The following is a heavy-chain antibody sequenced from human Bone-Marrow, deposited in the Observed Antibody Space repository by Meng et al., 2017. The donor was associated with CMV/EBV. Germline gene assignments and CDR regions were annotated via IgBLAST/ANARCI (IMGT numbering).Heavy chain of an antibody. V-gene: IGHV3-21*01. CDR2: ISSSATYI. Sequence: SLRLSCAASGFTVSSNYMSWVRQAPGKGLEWVSSISSSATYIYYADSVKGRFTVSRDNAKKSLYLQMNSLRVDDTAVYYCATGGYGDSWGQGTLVTVSS. CDR1: GFTVSSNY. J-gene: IGHJ4*02. CDR3: ATGGYGDS. D-gene: IGHD5-12*01.